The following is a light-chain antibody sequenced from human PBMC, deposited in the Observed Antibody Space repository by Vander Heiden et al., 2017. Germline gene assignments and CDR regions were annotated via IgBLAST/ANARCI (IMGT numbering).Light chain of an antibody. CDR3: QQVNSYPRT. CDR1: QGISSY. V-gene: IGKV1-9*01. CDR2: AAS. Sequence: DIQLTQSPSFLSASVGDRVTITCRANQGISSYLAWYQQKPGKAPKLLIYAASTLQSGVPSRFSGRGSGTECTLTISSLQPEDFATYYCQQVNSYPRTFGQGTKVEI. J-gene: IGKJ1*01.